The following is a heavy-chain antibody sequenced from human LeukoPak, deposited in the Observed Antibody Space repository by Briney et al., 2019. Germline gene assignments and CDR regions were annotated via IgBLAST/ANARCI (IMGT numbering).Heavy chain of an antibody. D-gene: IGHD7-27*01. CDR1: GFTFSANA. V-gene: IGHV3-30-3*01. CDR2: ISFDGNNE. CDR3: AKGGWGS. J-gene: IGHJ3*01. Sequence: GGSLRLSCAASGFTFSANATHWVRQAPGKGLEWVATISFDGNNEDYADSVKGRFTISRDTSKNTLHLQMNSLRVEDTAVYYCAKGGWGSWGQGTMVTVSS.